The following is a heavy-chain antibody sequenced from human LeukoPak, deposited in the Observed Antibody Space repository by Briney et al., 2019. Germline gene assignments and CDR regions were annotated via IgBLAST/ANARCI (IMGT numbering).Heavy chain of an antibody. V-gene: IGHV3-23*01. J-gene: IGHJ4*02. CDR2: ISGSGGST. D-gene: IGHD3-10*01. CDR1: GFTFSSYA. Sequence: PGGSLRLSCAASGFTFSSYAMSWVRQAPGKGLERVSAISGSGGSTYYADSVKGRFTISRDNSKTTLYLQMNSLRAEDTAVYYCAKERGRGYYGSGSYWRGTFDYWGQGTLVTVSS. CDR3: AKERGRGYYGSGSYWRGTFDY.